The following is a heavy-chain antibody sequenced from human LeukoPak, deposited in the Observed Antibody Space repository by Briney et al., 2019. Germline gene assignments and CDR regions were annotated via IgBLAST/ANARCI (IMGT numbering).Heavy chain of an antibody. D-gene: IGHD3-10*01. CDR1: GGSISSGGYS. J-gene: IGHJ6*02. V-gene: IGHV4-30-2*01. CDR3: ARDRRIRGAGSYMYYGMDV. Sequence: PSQTLSPTCAVSGGSISSGGYSWSWIRQPPGKGLEWIGYIYHSGSTYYNPSLKSRVTISVDRSKNQFSLKLSSVTAADTAVYYCARDRRIRGAGSYMYYGMDVWGQGTTVTVSS. CDR2: IYHSGST.